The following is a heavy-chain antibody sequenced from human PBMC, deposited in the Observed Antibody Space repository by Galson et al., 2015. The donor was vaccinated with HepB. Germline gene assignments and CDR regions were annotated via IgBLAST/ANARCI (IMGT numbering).Heavy chain of an antibody. Sequence: FLRLSCAASGFTVSANYMNWVRQAPGKGLEWVSVVYRGGGTTYYADSVKGRFTISRDNSKNTLSLQMNSLRAEDTAIYYCARGTYLYDDSGYYFDYWGHGTLVTVSS. D-gene: IGHD3-22*01. CDR3: ARGTYLYDDSGYYFDY. CDR1: GFTVSANY. V-gene: IGHV3-53*01. CDR2: VYRGGGT. J-gene: IGHJ4*01.